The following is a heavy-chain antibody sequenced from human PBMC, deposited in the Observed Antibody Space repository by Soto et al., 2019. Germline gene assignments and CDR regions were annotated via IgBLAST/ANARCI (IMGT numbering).Heavy chain of an antibody. D-gene: IGHD3-10*01. CDR2: IWYDGSNK. V-gene: IGHV3-33*01. CDR1: GFTFSIYG. Sequence: GGSLRLSCAASGFTFSIYGMHWVRQAPGKGLEWVAFIWYDGSNKYYADSVKGRFTISRDNSKNTLYLQMNSLRAEDTAVYYCARDSPYGSASYSSYYLDYWAQGTLVPVSS. CDR3: ARDSPYGSASYSSYYLDY. J-gene: IGHJ4*02.